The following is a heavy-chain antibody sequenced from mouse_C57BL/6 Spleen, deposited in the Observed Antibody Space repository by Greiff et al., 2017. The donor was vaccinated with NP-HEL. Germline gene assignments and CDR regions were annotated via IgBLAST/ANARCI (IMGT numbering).Heavy chain of an antibody. D-gene: IGHD1-1*01. CDR3: ARTGCYLYGSSSYFYDMDY. J-gene: IGHJ4*01. V-gene: IGHV1-42*01. CDR1: GYSFTGYY. CDR2: INPSTGGT. Sequence: VQLQQSGPELVKPGASVKISCKASGYSFTGYYMNWVKQSPEKSLEWIGEINPSTGGTTYNQKFKAKATLTVDKSSSTAYMQLKSLTSEDSAVYHCARTGCYLYGSSSYFYDMDYWGQGTSVTVSS.